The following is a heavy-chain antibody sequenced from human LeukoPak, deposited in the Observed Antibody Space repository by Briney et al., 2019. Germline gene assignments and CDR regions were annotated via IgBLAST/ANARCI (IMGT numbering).Heavy chain of an antibody. D-gene: IGHD5-18*01. V-gene: IGHV4-34*01. J-gene: IGHJ4*02. CDR3: ARVRRGYSYGLDY. CDR2: INHSGST. CDR1: GGSFSGYY. Sequence: SETLSLTCAVYGGSFSGYYWSWIRQPPGKGLEWIGEINHSGSTNYNPSLKSRVTISVDTSKNQFSLKLSSVTAADTAVYYCARVRRGYSYGLDYRGQGTLVTVSS.